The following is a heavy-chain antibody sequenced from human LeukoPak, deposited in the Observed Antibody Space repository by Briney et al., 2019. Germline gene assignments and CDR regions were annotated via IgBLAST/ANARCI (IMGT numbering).Heavy chain of an antibody. V-gene: IGHV4-39*07. CDR3: PRGRVLVGATRWFDP. Sequence: SETLSLTCTVSGGSISSSSYYWGWIRQPPGKGLEWIGSIYYSGSTYYNPSLKSRVTISVDTSKNQFSLKLSSVTAADTAVYYCPRGRVLVGATRWFDPWGQGTLVTVSS. D-gene: IGHD1-26*01. CDR1: GGSISSSSYY. CDR2: IYYSGST. J-gene: IGHJ5*02.